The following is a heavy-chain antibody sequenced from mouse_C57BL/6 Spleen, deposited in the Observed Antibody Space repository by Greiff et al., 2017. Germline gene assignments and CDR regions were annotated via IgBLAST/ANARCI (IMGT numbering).Heavy chain of an antibody. V-gene: IGHV1-82*01. CDR3: AGRDYGSTYAMDY. Sequence: QVQLKESGPELVKPGASVKISCKASGYAFSSSWMNWVKQRPGKGLEWIGRIYPGDGDTNYNGKFKGKATLTADKSSSPAYMQRTSLTSEDSAVYFCAGRDYGSTYAMDYWGQGTSVTVSS. CDR1: GYAFSSSW. D-gene: IGHD1-1*01. CDR2: IYPGDGDT. J-gene: IGHJ4*01.